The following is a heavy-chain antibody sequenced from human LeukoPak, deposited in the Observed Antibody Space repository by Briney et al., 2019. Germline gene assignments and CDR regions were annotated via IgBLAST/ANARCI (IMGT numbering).Heavy chain of an antibody. V-gene: IGHV4-38-2*01. D-gene: IGHD3-10*01. CDR2: IYHSGST. CDR3: ARLGGRVGELIDY. J-gene: IGHJ4*02. Sequence: PSETLSLTCAVSAYSISSAYYWGWIRQPPGKGLEWIGSIYHSGSTYYNPSLKSRVTISADTSKNQFSLKLSSVTAADTAVYYCARLGGRVGELIDYWGQGTLVTVSS. CDR1: AYSISSAYY.